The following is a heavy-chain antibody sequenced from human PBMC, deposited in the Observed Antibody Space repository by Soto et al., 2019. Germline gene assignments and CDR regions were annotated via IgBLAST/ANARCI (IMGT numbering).Heavy chain of an antibody. CDR2: ISAYNGNT. J-gene: IGHJ5*02. D-gene: IGHD3-10*01. CDR3: ARNGLLWFGDNWFDP. Sequence: ASVKVSCQXSGYTFTSYGISWVRQAPGQGLEWMGWISAYNGNTNYAQKLQGRVTMTTDTSTSTAYMELRSLRSDDTAVYYCARNGLLWFGDNWFDPWGQGTLVTVSS. V-gene: IGHV1-18*01. CDR1: GYTFTSYG.